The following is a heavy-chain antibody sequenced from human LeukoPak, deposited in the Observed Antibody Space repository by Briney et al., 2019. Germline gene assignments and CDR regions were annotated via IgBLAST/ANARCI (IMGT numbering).Heavy chain of an antibody. J-gene: IGHJ4*02. Sequence: QPGGSLRLSCAASGFTFSSYGIHWVRQAPGKGLEGVAVIWYDGSNKYYADSVKGRFTISRDNSKNTLYLQMNSLRAEDTAVYYCARGSFAYYDFWSGYDGDYWGQGTLVTVSS. CDR3: ARGSFAYYDFWSGYDGDY. CDR1: GFTFSSYG. V-gene: IGHV3-33*01. D-gene: IGHD3-3*01. CDR2: IWYDGSNK.